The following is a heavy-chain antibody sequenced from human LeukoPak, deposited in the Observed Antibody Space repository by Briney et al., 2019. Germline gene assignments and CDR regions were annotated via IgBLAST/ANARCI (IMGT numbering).Heavy chain of an antibody. CDR3: ARGDSSSSPFDY. V-gene: IGHV3-30-3*01. CDR1: GFSFSSYA. Sequence: PGGSLRLSCAASGFSFSSYAMHWVRQPPGKGLEWVAVISYDGNNKFYGDSVKGRFTISRDNSKNTVYLQMNSLRAEETAVYSCARGDSSSSPFDYWGQGTLVIVSS. J-gene: IGHJ4*02. CDR2: ISYDGNNK. D-gene: IGHD6-6*01.